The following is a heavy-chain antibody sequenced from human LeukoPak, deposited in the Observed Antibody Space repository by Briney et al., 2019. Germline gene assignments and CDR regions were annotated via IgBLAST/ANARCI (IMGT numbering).Heavy chain of an antibody. J-gene: IGHJ4*02. CDR3: VSAAVWLAFDQ. Sequence: SETLSLTCTVSGGSSSGYQWSWIRQPPGKGLEWIGHTYHSGSTNYNPSLESRVTISVDTSKNQFSLKVRSVTAADTAVYYCVSAAVWLAFDQWGQGTLVTVSS. V-gene: IGHV4-59*08. CDR2: TYHSGST. D-gene: IGHD3-16*01. CDR1: GGSSSGYQ.